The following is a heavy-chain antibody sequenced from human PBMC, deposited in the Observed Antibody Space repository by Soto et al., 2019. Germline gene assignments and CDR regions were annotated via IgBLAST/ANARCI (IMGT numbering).Heavy chain of an antibody. J-gene: IGHJ4*02. Sequence: EVQLVESGGGLVQPGGSLRLSCAGSGFTVSRNYMTWLRQTPGKGLEWVSVIYAGGTTYYADSVKGRFMFSRDISSNTLFLQMDYQRGEARSVQNCARGLHSGSMYRSLAAYLGQGIVVVVTS. CDR2: IYAGGTT. CDR1: GFTVSRNY. D-gene: IGHD3-10*01. V-gene: IGHV3-66*01. CDR3: ARGLHSGSMYRSLAAY.